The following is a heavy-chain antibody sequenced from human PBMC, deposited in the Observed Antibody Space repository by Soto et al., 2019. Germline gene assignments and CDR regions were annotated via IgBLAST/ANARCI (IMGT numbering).Heavy chain of an antibody. CDR1: GYSFTSFW. D-gene: IGHD6-6*01. CDR2: IYPGNSDT. Sequence: EVQLVQSGAEVKKPGESLKISCKGSGYSFTSFWIVWVRQMPGKGLEWMGIIYPGNSDTRYSPSFQGQVTMSADKSTSAAYLQWSSLKASDTAMYYCARTASTRSSIDYWGQGTLVTVSS. CDR3: ARTASTRSSIDY. V-gene: IGHV5-51*01. J-gene: IGHJ4*02.